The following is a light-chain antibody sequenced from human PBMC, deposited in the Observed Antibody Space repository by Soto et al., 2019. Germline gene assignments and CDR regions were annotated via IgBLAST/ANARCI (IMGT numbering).Light chain of an antibody. J-gene: IGLJ3*02. CDR2: AVS. CDR1: SSDVGGYNY. CDR3: SSYTSSSTRV. V-gene: IGLV2-14*01. Sequence: QSVLTQPASVSGSPGQSITISCTGTSSDVGGYNYVSWYQQHPGKAPTLMIYAVSNRPSGVSNRFSGSKSGNTASLTISGLQAEDEADYYCSSYTSSSTRVFGGGTKLTVL.